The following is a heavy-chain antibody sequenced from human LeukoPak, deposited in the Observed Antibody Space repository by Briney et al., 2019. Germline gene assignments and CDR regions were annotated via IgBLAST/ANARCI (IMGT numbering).Heavy chain of an antibody. CDR1: EFSVGSNY. J-gene: IGHJ4*02. D-gene: IGHD3-22*01. CDR3: ARVKDCYDSSGYEDY. CDR2: IYSGGST. Sequence: GGSLRLSCAASEFSVGSNYMTWVRQAPGRGLEWVSLIYSGGSTYYADSVKGRFTISRDNSKNTLYLQMNSLRAEDTAVYYCARVKDCYDSSGYEDYWGQGTLVTVSS. V-gene: IGHV3-66*01.